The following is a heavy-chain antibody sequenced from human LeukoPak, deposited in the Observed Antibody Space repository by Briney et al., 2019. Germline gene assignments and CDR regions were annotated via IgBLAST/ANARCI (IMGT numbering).Heavy chain of an antibody. CDR2: IRGSGCGGTT. Sequence: GGSLRLSCAVSGFTFSIYGMTWVRQAPGKGLEWVSAIRGSGCGGTTYYADSVKGRFTVSRDNSKNTLYLQMNSLTAEDTAVYYCAKDRGGSYPNWFDPWGQGTLVTVSS. CDR1: GFTFSIYG. V-gene: IGHV3-23*01. CDR3: AKDRGGSYPNWFDP. J-gene: IGHJ5*02. D-gene: IGHD1-26*01.